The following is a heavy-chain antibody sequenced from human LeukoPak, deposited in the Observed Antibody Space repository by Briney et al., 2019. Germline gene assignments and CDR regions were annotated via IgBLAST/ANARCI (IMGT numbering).Heavy chain of an antibody. D-gene: IGHD1-26*01. CDR2: ISVKNGDT. V-gene: IGHV1-18*01. Sequence: ASVKVSCKASGYTFSNYVISWVRQAPGQGLEWMGWISVKNGDTTYAQKLQGRVTMTIDTSTSTAYMELRSLTSDDTAVYYCARDQSRVGGTRPVDFWGQGTLVTVSS. J-gene: IGHJ4*02. CDR1: GYTFSNYV. CDR3: ARDQSRVGGTRPVDF.